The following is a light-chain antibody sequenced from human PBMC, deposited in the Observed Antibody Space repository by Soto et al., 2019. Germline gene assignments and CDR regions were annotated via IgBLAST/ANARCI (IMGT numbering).Light chain of an antibody. CDR2: GAS. Sequence: IVLTQSPATLSVSPGEKATLSCRARQSVSSNFAWYQQKPGQAPRLLMYGASTRATAIPARFSGSGSGTEFTLNIPSLQAEDIAVYYCQQYDTWHVWTFCQGTKVEI. CDR3: QQYDTWHVWT. V-gene: IGKV3-15*01. CDR1: QSVSSN. J-gene: IGKJ1*01.